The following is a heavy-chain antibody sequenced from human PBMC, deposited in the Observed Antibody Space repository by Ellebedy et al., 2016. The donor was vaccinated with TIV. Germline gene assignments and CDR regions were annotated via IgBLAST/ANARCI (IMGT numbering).Heavy chain of an antibody. Sequence: VSVKVSCKASGYTFTSYGISWVRQAPGQGLEWMGWINAGNGNTKYSQKFQGRVTMTTDTSTSTAYMELRSLRSDDTAVYYCARDLIDTAIPDPEGGRGSLDYWGQGTLVTVSS. CDR3: ARDLIDTAIPDPEGGRGSLDY. J-gene: IGHJ4*02. CDR2: INAGNGNT. D-gene: IGHD5-18*01. V-gene: IGHV1-18*01. CDR1: GYTFTSYG.